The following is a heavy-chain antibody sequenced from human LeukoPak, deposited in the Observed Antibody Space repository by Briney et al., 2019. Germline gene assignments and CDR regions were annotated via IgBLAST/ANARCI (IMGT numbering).Heavy chain of an antibody. V-gene: IGHV3-20*04. CDR3: ARKIRFSNWNYVSYYYYMDV. D-gene: IGHD1-7*01. CDR1: GFIFDDYG. Sequence: PGGSLRLSCAAFGFIFDDYGMSWVRQAPGKGLEWVSGINWNGGSTGYADSVKGRFTISRDNAKNSLYLQMNSLRAEDTALYYCARKIRFSNWNYVSYYYYMDVWGKGTTVTVSS. J-gene: IGHJ6*03. CDR2: INWNGGST.